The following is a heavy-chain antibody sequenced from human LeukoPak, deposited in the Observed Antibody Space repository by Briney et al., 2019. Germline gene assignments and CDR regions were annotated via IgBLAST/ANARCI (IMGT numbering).Heavy chain of an antibody. CDR2: IIPILGIA. V-gene: IGHV1-69*04. CDR3: ARGVSSYGSKFDY. CDR1: GGTFSSYA. D-gene: IGHD5-18*01. Sequence: SVKVSYKASGGTFSSYAISWVRQAPGQGLEWMGRIIPILGIANYAQKFQGRVTITADKSTSTAYMELSSLRSEDTAVYYCARGVSSYGSKFDYWGQGTLVTVSS. J-gene: IGHJ4*02.